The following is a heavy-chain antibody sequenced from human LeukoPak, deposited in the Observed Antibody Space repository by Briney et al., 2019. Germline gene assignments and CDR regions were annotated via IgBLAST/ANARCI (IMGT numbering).Heavy chain of an antibody. CDR2: ISGSGGST. J-gene: IGHJ4*02. V-gene: IGHV3-23*01. CDR3: ARAPYYYDSESPFDY. CDR1: GFTFSSYG. D-gene: IGHD3-22*01. Sequence: GGTLRLSCAASGFTFSSYGMSWVRQAPGKGLEWVSAISGSGGSTYYADSVKGRFTISRDNSKNTVYLQMNSLRADDTAVYYCARAPYYYDSESPFDYWGQGTLVTVSS.